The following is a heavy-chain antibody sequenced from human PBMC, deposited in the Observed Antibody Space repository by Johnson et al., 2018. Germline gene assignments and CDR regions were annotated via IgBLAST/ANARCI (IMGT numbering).Heavy chain of an antibody. V-gene: IGHV3-9*03. CDR1: GFTFDDYA. CDR3: ARDDNMDV. Sequence: VQLVQSGGGLVQPGRSLRLSCAASGFTFDDYAMHWVRQAPGKGLEWVSGISWNSGSTYYANSVKGRFTISRDNSKNTLYLQMGSLRAEDMAVYYCARDDNMDVWGKGTTVTVSS. J-gene: IGHJ6*03. CDR2: ISWNSGST.